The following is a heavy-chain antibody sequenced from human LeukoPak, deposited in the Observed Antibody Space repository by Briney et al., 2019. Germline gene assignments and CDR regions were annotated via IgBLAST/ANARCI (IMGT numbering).Heavy chain of an antibody. J-gene: IGHJ6*03. CDR3: ARGFLDTAMVRHYYYMDV. CDR1: GYTFTSYG. V-gene: IGHV1-18*01. CDR2: ISAYNGNT. Sequence: ASVKVSCKASGYTFTSYGISWVRQAPGQGLEWMGWISAYNGNTNYAQKLQGRVTMTTDTSTSTAYMELRSLRSEDTAVYYCARGFLDTAMVRHYYYMDVWGKGTTVTISS. D-gene: IGHD5-18*01.